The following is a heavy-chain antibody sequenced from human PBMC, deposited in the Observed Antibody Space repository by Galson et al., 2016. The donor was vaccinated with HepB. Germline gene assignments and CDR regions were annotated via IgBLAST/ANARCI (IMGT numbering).Heavy chain of an antibody. V-gene: IGHV3-53*01. J-gene: IGHJ4*02. CDR3: PSGVYSSGGPKGDY. Sequence: SLRLSCAASGFIVSTNYMGWVRQAPGKGLEWVSFIYSGGSTYYADSVKGRFTISSNNSKNTVYFQMNSLMAEDTAVYYCPSGVYSSGGPKGDYWGQGTLVTVSS. CDR2: IYSGGST. CDR1: GFIVSTNY. D-gene: IGHD6-19*01.